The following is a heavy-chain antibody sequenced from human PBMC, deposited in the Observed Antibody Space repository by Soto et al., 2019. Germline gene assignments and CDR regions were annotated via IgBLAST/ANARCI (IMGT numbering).Heavy chain of an antibody. V-gene: IGHV4-59*08. CDR3: ARRAARLHSDA. CDR1: GGSISSYY. J-gene: IGHJ4*02. D-gene: IGHD6-6*01. CDR2: IYYSGST. Sequence: PSETLSLTCTVSGGSISSYYWSWIRQPPGKGLEWIGYIYYSGSTNYNPSLKSRVTISVDTSKNQFSLKLSSVTAADTAVYYCARRAARLHSDAWGQGTLITVSS.